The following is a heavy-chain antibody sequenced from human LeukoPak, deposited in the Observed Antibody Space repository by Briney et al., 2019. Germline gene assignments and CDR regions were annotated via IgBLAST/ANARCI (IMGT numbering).Heavy chain of an antibody. V-gene: IGHV4-30-4*08. CDR2: IYYSGST. CDR1: GGSISSGDYY. Sequence: SQTLSLTCTVSGGSISSGDYYWSWIRQPPGKGLEWIGFIYYSGSTYYNPSLKSRVTTSVDTSKNQFSLKLSSVTAADTAVYYCARDARAGRRRGAFDIWGQGTMVTVSS. CDR3: ARDARAGRRRGAFDI. J-gene: IGHJ3*02. D-gene: IGHD2-2*01.